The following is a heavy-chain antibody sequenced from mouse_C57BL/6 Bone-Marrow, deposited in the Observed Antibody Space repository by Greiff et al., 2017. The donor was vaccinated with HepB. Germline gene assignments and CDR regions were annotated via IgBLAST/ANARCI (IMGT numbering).Heavy chain of an antibody. J-gene: IGHJ4*01. Sequence: QVQLKESGAELARPGASVKLSCKASGYTFTSYGISWVKQRTGQGLEWIGEIYPRSGNTYYNEKFKGKATLTADKSSSTAYMELRSLTSEDSAVYFCARRSYDGYYFYAMDYWGQGTSVTVSS. CDR3: ARRSYDGYYFYAMDY. CDR2: IYPRSGNT. V-gene: IGHV1-81*01. CDR1: GYTFTSYG. D-gene: IGHD2-3*01.